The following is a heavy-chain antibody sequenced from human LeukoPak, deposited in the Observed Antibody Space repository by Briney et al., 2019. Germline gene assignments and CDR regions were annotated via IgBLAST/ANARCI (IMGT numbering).Heavy chain of an antibody. J-gene: IGHJ4*02. CDR1: GYTFTSYY. D-gene: IGHD6-13*01. CDR2: INPSGGST. V-gene: IGHV1-46*01. CDR3: ARGGKGHRVAAAGHIDY. Sequence: GGSLRLSCAASGYTFTSYYMHWVRQAPGQGLEWMGIINPSGGSTSYAQKFRGRVTMTRDTSTSTVYMELSSLRSEDTAVYYCARGGKGHRVAAAGHIDYWGQGTLVTVSS.